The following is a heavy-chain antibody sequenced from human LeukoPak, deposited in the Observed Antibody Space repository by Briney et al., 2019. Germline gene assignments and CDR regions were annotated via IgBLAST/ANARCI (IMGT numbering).Heavy chain of an antibody. CDR2: ISSSSSYI. Sequence: GGSLRLSCAASGFTSSSYTMNGVRQAPEKGLEWVSCISSSSSYIYYADSVKGRFTISRDNAKNSLYLQMNSLRAEDTAVYYCAREGYCNSTSCGPYYFDYWGQGTLVTVSS. CDR3: AREGYCNSTSCGPYYFDY. CDR1: GFTSSSYT. D-gene: IGHD2-2*01. J-gene: IGHJ4*02. V-gene: IGHV3-21*01.